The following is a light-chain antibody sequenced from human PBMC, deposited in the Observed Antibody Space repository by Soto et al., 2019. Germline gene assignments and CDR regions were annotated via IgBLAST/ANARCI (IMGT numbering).Light chain of an antibody. J-gene: IGLJ1*01. Sequence: QSGLTQPPSASGTPGQRVTISCSGSSSNIGSGTVNWYQQLPGTAPKLLIYNNNQWASGVPDRFSGSKSGTSASLAISGLQSEDEADYYCAAWDDSLNGLYVFGTGTKVTVL. CDR2: NNN. V-gene: IGLV1-44*01. CDR3: AAWDDSLNGLYV. CDR1: SSNIGSGT.